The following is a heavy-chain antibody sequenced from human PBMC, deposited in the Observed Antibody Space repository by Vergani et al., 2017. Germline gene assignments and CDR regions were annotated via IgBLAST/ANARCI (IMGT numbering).Heavy chain of an antibody. CDR2: IYYSGST. CDR3: ERDSGGCVWVSYEAWFDP. D-gene: IGHD3-16*01. J-gene: IGHJ5*02. Sequence: QLPLQESGPGLVKPSATLSLTCSVSGASIRNSNYYWGWIRQPPGKGLEWIAGIYYSGSTYYNPSLKSRVTISVDTSKNKFSLKLSSVTAADTAVYYCERDSGGCVWVSYEAWFDPWGQGTLVTVSS. CDR1: GASIRNSNYY. V-gene: IGHV4-39*07.